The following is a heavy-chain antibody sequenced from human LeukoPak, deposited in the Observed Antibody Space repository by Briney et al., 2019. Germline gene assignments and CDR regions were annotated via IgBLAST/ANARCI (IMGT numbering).Heavy chain of an antibody. CDR1: GFNFRGSG. D-gene: IGHD3-10*01. J-gene: IGHJ4*02. Sequence: GGSLRLSCAASGFNFRGSGMHWVRQAPGKGLEWVTFIQYDASQIYYADSVKGRFTISRDNAKNTLYLQMNSLRAEDTAVYYCARVRSRTMVRGVIDYWGQGTLVTVSS. CDR3: ARVRSRTMVRGVIDY. CDR2: IQYDASQI. V-gene: IGHV3-30*02.